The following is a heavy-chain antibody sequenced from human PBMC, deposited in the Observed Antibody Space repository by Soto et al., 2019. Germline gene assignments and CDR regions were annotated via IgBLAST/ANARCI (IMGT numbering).Heavy chain of an antibody. CDR3: ARESSYSSSPMDV. CDR2: NNPNSGGT. CDR1: AYTLTGYS. V-gene: IGHV1-2*04. D-gene: IGHD6-6*01. J-gene: IGHJ6*02. Sequence: SSVNFSCYASAYTLTGYSIHCVREAPGQGLEWMGWNNPNSGGTNYAQKYQGWVTMTRDTSISTAYMELSRLRSDDTAVYYCARESSYSSSPMDVWGQWTKVTVSS.